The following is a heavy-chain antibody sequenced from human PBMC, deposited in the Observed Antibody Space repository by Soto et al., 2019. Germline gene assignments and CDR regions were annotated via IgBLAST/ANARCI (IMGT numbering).Heavy chain of an antibody. D-gene: IGHD1-26*01. CDR3: ARAGWELARGYYYYYGMDV. Sequence: HPGGSLRLSCAASGFTFSSYWMHWVRQAPGKGLVWVSRINSDGSSTSYADSVKGRFTISRDNAKNTLYLQMNSLRAEDTAVYYCARAGWELARGYYYYYGMDVWGQGTTVTVSS. V-gene: IGHV3-74*01. J-gene: IGHJ6*02. CDR1: GFTFSSYW. CDR2: INSDGSST.